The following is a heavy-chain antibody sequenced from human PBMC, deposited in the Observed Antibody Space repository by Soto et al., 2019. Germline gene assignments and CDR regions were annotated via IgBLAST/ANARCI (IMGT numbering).Heavy chain of an antibody. V-gene: IGHV3-33*01. Sequence: QVQLVESGGGVVQPGRSLRLSCAASGFVYSNYAMHWVRLSPGKGLEWVALIWNDGTKKYYMDSVKGRFIISRDNSLKTLHLQMDSLRGEDAAVYFCVRGIPSQYTSDWLYWYFDLWGRGTQVTVSA. D-gene: IGHD6-25*01. CDR2: IWNDGTKK. CDR1: GFVYSNYA. J-gene: IGHJ2*01. CDR3: VRGIPSQYTSDWLYWYFDL.